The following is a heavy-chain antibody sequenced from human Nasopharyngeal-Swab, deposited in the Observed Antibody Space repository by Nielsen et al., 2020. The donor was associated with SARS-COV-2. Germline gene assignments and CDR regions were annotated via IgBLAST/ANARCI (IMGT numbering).Heavy chain of an antibody. V-gene: IGHV3-74*01. CDR3: ARGYAAMSFFDY. J-gene: IGHJ4*02. D-gene: IGHD2-2*01. Sequence: GESLKISCAASGFTFGTYWMHWVRQAPGKGLEWVSRINSDGSSTGDADSVKGRFTVSRDNAKNTLYLQMNSLRAEDTAVYYCARGYAAMSFFDYWGQGTLVTVSS. CDR1: GFTFGTYW. CDR2: INSDGSST.